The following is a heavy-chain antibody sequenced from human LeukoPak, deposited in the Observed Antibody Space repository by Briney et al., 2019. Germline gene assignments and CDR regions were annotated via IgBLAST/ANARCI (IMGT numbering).Heavy chain of an antibody. Sequence: SETLSLTCAVSGGSISIGGYSWSWIRQPPGKGLEWIGYIYHSGSTYYNPSLKSRVTISVDRSKNQFSLKLSSVTAADTAVYYCARDSRYCSSTSCATDAFDIWGQGTMVTVSS. CDR3: ARDSRYCSSTSCATDAFDI. CDR2: IYHSGST. V-gene: IGHV4-30-2*01. D-gene: IGHD2-2*01. J-gene: IGHJ3*02. CDR1: GGSISIGGYS.